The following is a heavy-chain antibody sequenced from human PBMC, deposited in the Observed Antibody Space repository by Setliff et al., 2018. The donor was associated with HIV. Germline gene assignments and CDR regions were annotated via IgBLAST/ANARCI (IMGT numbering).Heavy chain of an antibody. Sequence: ASVKVSCKTSGYNSKEHHVHWVRQAPGQGLEWMGWMSGNNGNTKSAPKVQGRLTLATDISTGTAYMELMSLTSDDTAVYYCARDGFYYGPGGFHNGGLDYWGQGTPVTVSS. D-gene: IGHD3-10*01. CDR1: GYNSKEHH. CDR2: MSGNNGNT. V-gene: IGHV1-18*04. J-gene: IGHJ4*02. CDR3: ARDGFYYGPGGFHNGGLDY.